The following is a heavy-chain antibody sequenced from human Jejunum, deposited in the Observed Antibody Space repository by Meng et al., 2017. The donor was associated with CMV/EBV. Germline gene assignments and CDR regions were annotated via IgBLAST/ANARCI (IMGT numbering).Heavy chain of an antibody. V-gene: IGHV4-30-4*08. J-gene: IGHJ4*02. CDR3: ARGSIFVSFDS. CDR1: GGSIGSGDYY. Sequence: PGSGPGPVKPSQTLSLTCSVSGGSIGSGDYYWSWIRQPPGKGLEWIGYIHDTGSTYYNPSLKSRVDISLGTSRNHFSLTLSSVTAEDTAVYFCARGSIFVSFDSWGQGTLVTVSS. CDR2: IHDTGST. D-gene: IGHD3-3*01.